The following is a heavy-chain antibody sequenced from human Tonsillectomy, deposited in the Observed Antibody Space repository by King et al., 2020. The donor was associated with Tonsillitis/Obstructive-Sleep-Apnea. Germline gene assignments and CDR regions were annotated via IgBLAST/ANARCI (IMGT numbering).Heavy chain of an antibody. Sequence: VQLVESGGGLVQPGGSLRLSCAASGFTVSVNFMTWVRQAPGKGLEWVSVIYLHGETFYADTVKGRFTISRDTANKTLYLQMNSLRAEVSAMYYCAGDRGLQQFLDNWGQGTLVTVSS. J-gene: IGHJ4*02. V-gene: IGHV3-66*01. CDR1: GFTVSVNF. D-gene: IGHD3-10*01. CDR2: IYLHGET. CDR3: AGDRGLQQFLDN.